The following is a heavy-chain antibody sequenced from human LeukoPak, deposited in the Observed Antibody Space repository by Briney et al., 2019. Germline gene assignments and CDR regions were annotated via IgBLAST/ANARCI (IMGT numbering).Heavy chain of an antibody. D-gene: IGHD2-8*01. CDR1: GGSFSGYY. J-gene: IGHJ6*02. Sequence: TSETLSLTCAVYGGSFSGYYWSWIRQPAGKGLEWIGRIYTSGSTNYNPSLKSRVTMSVDTSKNQFSLKLSSVTAADTAVYYCARANRTIYYYYGMDVWGQGTTVTVSS. V-gene: IGHV4-59*10. CDR3: ARANRTIYYYYGMDV. CDR2: IYTSGST.